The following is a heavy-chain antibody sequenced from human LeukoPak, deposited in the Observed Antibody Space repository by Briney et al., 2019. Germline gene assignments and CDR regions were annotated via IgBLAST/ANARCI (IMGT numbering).Heavy chain of an antibody. CDR3: AREAASFGTSLVYMDV. CDR2: INPHNGGT. CDR1: GYTFIDNY. Sequence: ASVKVSCKASGYTFIDNYIHWVRQAPGQGLEWMGWINPHNGGTKYALKFQGRVTMTSDRSTTTVYMEVTRLRSDDTAVFYCAREAASFGTSLVYMDVWGKGTTVTVSS. V-gene: IGHV1-2*02. D-gene: IGHD2-15*01. J-gene: IGHJ6*03.